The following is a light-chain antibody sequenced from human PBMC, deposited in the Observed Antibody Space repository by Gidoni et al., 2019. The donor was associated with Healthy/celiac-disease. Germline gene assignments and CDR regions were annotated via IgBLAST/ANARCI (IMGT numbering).Light chain of an antibody. V-gene: IGKV3-15*01. Sequence: IVRTKSPATLSASPGERATLSCRASQSVRSNLAWYQQKPGQAPRLLIYGASTMDTGIPARFSGSGSGTEFTLTISSLQSEDFAVYYCQQYNNWAPLTFGGXTKVDIK. CDR3: QQYNNWAPLT. CDR1: QSVRSN. J-gene: IGKJ4*01. CDR2: GAS.